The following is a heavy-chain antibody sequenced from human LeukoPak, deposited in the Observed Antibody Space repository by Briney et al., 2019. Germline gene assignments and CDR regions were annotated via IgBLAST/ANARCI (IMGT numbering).Heavy chain of an antibody. CDR3: ARGRPGLYFQH. CDR2: IYYSGST. Sequence: SETLSLTCTVSGGSISSSSYYWGWIRQPPGKGLEWIGSIYYSGSTYYNPSLKSRVTISVDTSKNQFSLKLSSVTAADTAVYYCARGRPGLYFQHWGQGTQVTVSS. CDR1: GGSISSSSYY. J-gene: IGHJ1*01. V-gene: IGHV4-39*07. D-gene: IGHD3/OR15-3a*01.